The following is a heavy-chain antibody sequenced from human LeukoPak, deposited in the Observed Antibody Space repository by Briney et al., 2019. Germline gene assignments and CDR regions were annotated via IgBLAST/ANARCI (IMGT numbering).Heavy chain of an antibody. CDR2: IYYSGNT. CDR1: GGSISSSSYY. J-gene: IGHJ4*01. CDR3: AVDFGTHRVVY. D-gene: IGHD3/OR15-3a*01. Sequence: PSETLSLTCTVSGGSISSSSYYWGWVRQPPGKGLEWIGSIYYSGNTYYNPSLKSRVTISLDTSKNQYSLRLSYVTAADTAVYYCAVDFGTHRVVYWGQGSLVTVSS. V-gene: IGHV4-39*01.